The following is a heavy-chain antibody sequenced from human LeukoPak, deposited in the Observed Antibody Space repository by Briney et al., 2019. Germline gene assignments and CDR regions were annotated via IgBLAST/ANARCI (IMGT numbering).Heavy chain of an antibody. CDR2: ISYDGSNK. CDR1: GFTFSSYA. J-gene: IGHJ4*02. D-gene: IGHD6-13*01. V-gene: IGHV3-30*04. Sequence: GGSLRLSCAASGFTFSSYAMHWVRQAPGKGLEWVAVISYDGSNKYYADSVKGRFTISRDNSKNTLYLQMNSLRAEDTAVYYCVRVPGSSWYNYYFDYWGQGTLVTVSS. CDR3: VRVPGSSWYNYYFDY.